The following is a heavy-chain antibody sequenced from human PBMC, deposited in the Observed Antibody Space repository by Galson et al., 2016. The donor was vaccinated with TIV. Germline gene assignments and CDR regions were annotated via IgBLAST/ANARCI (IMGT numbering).Heavy chain of an antibody. J-gene: IGHJ4*02. CDR3: ARGLTSSSWSRYYFDY. D-gene: IGHD6-13*01. Sequence: LSLTCSVSGGAINSGSFYWSWIRQPAGKGLEWIGYISTTGTTNYNTSLKSRLTISLDPSKNQFSLRLTSVTAADTAVYYCARGLTSSSWSRYYFDYWGQGTLVTVSS. CDR2: ISTTGTT. V-gene: IGHV4-61*09. CDR1: GGAINSGSFY.